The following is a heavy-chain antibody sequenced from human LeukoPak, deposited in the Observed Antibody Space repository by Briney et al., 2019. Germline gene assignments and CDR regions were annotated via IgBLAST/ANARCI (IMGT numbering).Heavy chain of an antibody. CDR3: ARGFGGYSSSWYVRDY. J-gene: IGHJ4*02. CDR2: INHIGST. CDR1: GGSFSGYY. V-gene: IGHV4-34*01. D-gene: IGHD6-13*01. Sequence: PSETLSLTCAVFGGSFSGYYWSWIRQPPGKRLWWIGEINHIGSTNYNPSLKSRVTISVDTSKNQFSLKLSSVTAADTAVYYCARGFGGYSSSWYVRDYWGQGTLVTVSS.